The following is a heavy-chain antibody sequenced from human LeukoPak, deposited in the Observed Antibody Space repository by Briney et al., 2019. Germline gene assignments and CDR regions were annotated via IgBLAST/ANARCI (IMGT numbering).Heavy chain of an antibody. J-gene: IGHJ4*02. CDR3: ARHRSSWLIDY. Sequence: GGSLRLSCAASGFTFSSYAMSWVRQAPWERLQWVSGISDSGGNTYYADSGRGRFTISRDNSKNTLYLQMNSLRAEDTAVYYCARHRSSWLIDYWGQGTLVTVSS. D-gene: IGHD6-6*01. CDR1: GFTFSSYA. V-gene: IGHV3-23*01. CDR2: ISDSGGNT.